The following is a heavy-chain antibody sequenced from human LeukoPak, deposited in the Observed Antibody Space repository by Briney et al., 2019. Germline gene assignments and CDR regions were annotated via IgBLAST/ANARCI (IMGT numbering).Heavy chain of an antibody. Sequence: GGSLRLSCAASGFTFSSYSMNWVRQAPGKGLEWASSISSSSYIYYADSVKGRFTISRDNAKNSLYLQMNSLRAEDTAVYYCARGAIYYDILTGYHYFDYWGQGTLVTVSS. J-gene: IGHJ4*02. CDR1: GFTFSSYS. D-gene: IGHD3-9*01. CDR3: ARGAIYYDILTGYHYFDY. V-gene: IGHV3-21*01. CDR2: ISSSSYI.